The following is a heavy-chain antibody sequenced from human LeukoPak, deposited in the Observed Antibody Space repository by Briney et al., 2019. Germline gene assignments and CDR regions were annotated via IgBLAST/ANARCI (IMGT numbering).Heavy chain of an antibody. V-gene: IGHV1-18*01. CDR2: ISAYNGNT. CDR1: GYTFTSYG. Sequence: SVKVSCQASGYTFTSYGISWVRQAPGQGLEWMGWISAYNGNTNYAQKLQGRVTMTTDTSTSTAYMELRSLRSDDTAVYYCAREVVVVPAAIYYYYGMDVWGQGTTVTVSS. J-gene: IGHJ6*02. D-gene: IGHD2-2*01. CDR3: AREVVVVPAAIYYYYGMDV.